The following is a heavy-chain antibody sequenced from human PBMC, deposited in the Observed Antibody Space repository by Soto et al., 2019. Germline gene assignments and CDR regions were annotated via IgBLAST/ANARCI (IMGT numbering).Heavy chain of an antibody. J-gene: IGHJ6*03. V-gene: IGHV3-30*18. CDR1: GFTFDIYG. D-gene: IGHD6-19*01. CDR3: AKYTDDIAVAGRVHDMDV. Sequence: ESGGGVVQPGRSLRLSCAASGFTFDIYGMHWVRQAPGKGLEWVAVTPFDGGKKYYGDSVKGRFTISRDNSKNTLYLQMNSLRVEDTAVYYCAKYTDDIAVAGRVHDMDVWGKGTTVIVSS. CDR2: TPFDGGKK.